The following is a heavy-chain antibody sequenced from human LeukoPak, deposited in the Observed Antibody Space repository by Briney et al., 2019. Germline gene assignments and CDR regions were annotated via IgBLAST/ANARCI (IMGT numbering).Heavy chain of an antibody. J-gene: IGHJ5*02. CDR3: AKEDHRGSDPPWFDP. CDR1: GFTFNNYA. D-gene: IGHD3-10*01. V-gene: IGHV3-23*01. Sequence: PGGSLRLSCAASGFTFNNYAMTWVRQAPGKGLEWVSAITVGGGTTYYADSVRGRFTISRDNSKNTLYLQMNSLRAEDTAIYYCAKEDHRGSDPPWFDPWGRGTLVTVSS. CDR2: ITVGGGTT.